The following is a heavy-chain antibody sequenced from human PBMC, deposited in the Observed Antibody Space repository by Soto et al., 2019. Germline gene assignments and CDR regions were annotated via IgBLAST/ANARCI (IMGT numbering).Heavy chain of an antibody. CDR3: ARVWATAGPFDY. Sequence: QVQLVQSGAEVKKPGASVKVSCKASGYTFTSYGISWVRQAPGQGLEWMGWISAYNGNTNYAQKLQGRVTMTTDTSTSIAYMELRSPRSDDTTVYYCARVWATAGPFDYWGQGTLVTVSS. CDR1: GYTFTSYG. V-gene: IGHV1-18*01. D-gene: IGHD6-13*01. J-gene: IGHJ4*02. CDR2: ISAYNGNT.